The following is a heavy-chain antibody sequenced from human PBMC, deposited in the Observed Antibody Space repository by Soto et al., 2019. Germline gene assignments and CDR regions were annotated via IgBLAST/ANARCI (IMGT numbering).Heavy chain of an antibody. D-gene: IGHD3-3*01. CDR2: ILYDGSNK. Sequence: GGSLRLSCAASGFTFSSYGMHWVRQAPGKGLLWVAVILYDGSNKYYAVFVNGRFTISRDNSKNTLYLQMNSLRAEDTAVFYCARDSRGDFWSGYYQAPDYWGQGTLVTVSS. J-gene: IGHJ4*02. CDR3: ARDSRGDFWSGYYQAPDY. CDR1: GFTFSSYG. V-gene: IGHV3-33*01.